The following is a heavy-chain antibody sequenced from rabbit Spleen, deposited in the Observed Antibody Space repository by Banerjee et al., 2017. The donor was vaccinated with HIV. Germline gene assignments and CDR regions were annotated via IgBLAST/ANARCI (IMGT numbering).Heavy chain of an antibody. D-gene: IGHD2-1*01. CDR1: GFTLSSNYY. CDR2: IYAGSSGST. Sequence: QSLEESGGDLVKPGASLTLTCTASGFTLSSNYYMCWVRQAPGKGLECIACIYAGSSGSTYYANWAKGRFPISKASSTTVTLQMTSLTVADTATYFCARGSATMTMVITGFYLNLWGPGTLVTVS. J-gene: IGHJ4*01. V-gene: IGHV1S40*01. CDR3: ARGSATMTMVITGFYLNL.